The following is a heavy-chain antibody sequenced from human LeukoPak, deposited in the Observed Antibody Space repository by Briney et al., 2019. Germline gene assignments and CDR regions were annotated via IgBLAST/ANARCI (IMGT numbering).Heavy chain of an antibody. CDR2: ISGSTGRT. D-gene: IGHD2-15*01. J-gene: IGHJ4*02. Sequence: GGSLRLSCAASGFTFSSYAMSWVRQAPGKGLEWVSAISGSTGRTYYADSVKGRFTISRDNPKNTLYLQMNNLRAEDTAVYYCAPRVVGSAPFDYWGQGTLVTVSS. CDR1: GFTFSSYA. CDR3: APRVVGSAPFDY. V-gene: IGHV3-23*01.